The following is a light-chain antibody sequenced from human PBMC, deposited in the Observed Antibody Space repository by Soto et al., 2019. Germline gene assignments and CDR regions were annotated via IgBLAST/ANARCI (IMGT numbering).Light chain of an antibody. CDR1: QSISNS. J-gene: IGKJ1*01. CDR3: QQYNSYWS. CDR2: KAS. Sequence: DIKMTQSPSTLSASVGDRVTITCRASQSISNSLAWYQQKPGKAPKLLIYKASSLESGVPLRFSGSESGTEVTLTISIVQPDDFATYYCQQYNSYWSFGQGTKVEIK. V-gene: IGKV1-5*03.